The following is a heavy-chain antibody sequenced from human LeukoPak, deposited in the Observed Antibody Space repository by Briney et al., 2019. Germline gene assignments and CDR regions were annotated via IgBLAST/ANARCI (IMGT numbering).Heavy chain of an antibody. V-gene: IGHV3-48*03. D-gene: IGHD2-2*03. CDR3: ARGTGYCLDP. CDR2: ISTSGSTI. CDR1: GFTFSTYE. Sequence: GGSLRLSCAASGFTFSTYEMNWVRQAPGKGLEWVSYISTSGSTIYYADSVKGRFTISKDNAKNSLYLQMNSLRAEDTAIYYCARGTGYCLDPWGQGTLVTVSS. J-gene: IGHJ5*02.